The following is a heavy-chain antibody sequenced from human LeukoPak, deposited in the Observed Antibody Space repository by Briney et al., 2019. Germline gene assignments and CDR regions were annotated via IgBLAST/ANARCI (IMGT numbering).Heavy chain of an antibody. CDR1: GYTFTSYG. Sequence: ASVKVSCKASGYTFTSYGISWVRQAPGQGLEWMGGIIPIFGTANYAQKFQGRVTITADESTSTAYMELSSLRSEDTAVYYCARDRGGYNQNAFDIWGQGTMVTVSS. J-gene: IGHJ3*02. CDR2: IIPIFGTA. D-gene: IGHD5-24*01. V-gene: IGHV1-69*13. CDR3: ARDRGGYNQNAFDI.